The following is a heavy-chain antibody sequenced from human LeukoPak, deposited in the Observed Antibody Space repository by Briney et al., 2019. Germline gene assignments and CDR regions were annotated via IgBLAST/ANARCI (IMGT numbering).Heavy chain of an antibody. CDR2: ISYDGSNK. Sequence: GGSLRLSCAASGFTFSSYAMHWVRQAPGKGLEWVAVISYDGSNKYYADSVKGRFTISRDNSKNTLYLQMNSLRAEDTAVYYCASGTSMGGYYPPSFDYWGQGTLVTVSS. CDR3: ASGTSMGGYYPPSFDY. V-gene: IGHV3-30-3*01. CDR1: GFTFSSYA. J-gene: IGHJ4*02. D-gene: IGHD3-22*01.